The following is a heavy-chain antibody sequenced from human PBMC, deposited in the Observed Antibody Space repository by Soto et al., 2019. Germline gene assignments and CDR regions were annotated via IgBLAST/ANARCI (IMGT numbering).Heavy chain of an antibody. D-gene: IGHD3-22*01. CDR2: IYYSGST. V-gene: IGHV4-31*03. CDR3: ARESFNYYDSSGYPTYNWFDP. J-gene: IGHJ5*02. Sequence: LSLTCTVSGGSISSGGYYWSWIRQHPGKGLEWIGYIYYSGSTYYNPSLKSRVTISVDTSKNQFSLKLSSVTAADTAVYYCARESFNYYDSSGYPTYNWFDPWGQGTLVTVSS. CDR1: GGSISSGGYY.